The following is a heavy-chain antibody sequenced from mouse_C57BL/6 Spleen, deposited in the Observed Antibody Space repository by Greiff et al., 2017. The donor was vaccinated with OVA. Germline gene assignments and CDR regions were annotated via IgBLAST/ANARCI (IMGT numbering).Heavy chain of an antibody. Sequence: EVQLQESGPGLVKPSQSLSLTCSVTGYSITSGYYWNWIRQFPGNKLEWMGYISYDGSNNYNPSLKNRISITRDPSKNQFFLKLNSVTTEDTATYYCARGGLYYDYWFAYWGQGTLVTVSA. CDR3: ARGGLYYDYWFAY. V-gene: IGHV3-6*01. CDR2: ISYDGSN. D-gene: IGHD2-4*01. CDR1: GYSITSGYY. J-gene: IGHJ3*01.